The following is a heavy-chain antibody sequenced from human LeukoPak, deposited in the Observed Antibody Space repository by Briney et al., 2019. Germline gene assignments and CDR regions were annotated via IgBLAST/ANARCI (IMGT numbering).Heavy chain of an antibody. D-gene: IGHD2-2*01. CDR2: ISTYTGNT. J-gene: IGHJ5*02. Sequence: AAVKVSCKASGYPFTNYGISWVRQAPGQGLEWMGWISTYTGNTKYAQRFQGRVIMTTDTSPSTAYMELRSLRSDDTAGFYCARDFWVRHSAPAPKDLWGQGTLVTVSS. V-gene: IGHV1-18*01. CDR3: ARDFWVRHSAPAPKDL. CDR1: GYPFTNYG.